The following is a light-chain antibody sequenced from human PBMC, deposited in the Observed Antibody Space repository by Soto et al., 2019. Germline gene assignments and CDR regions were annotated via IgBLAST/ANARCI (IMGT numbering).Light chain of an antibody. CDR3: QQYVSSPIT. CDR1: QSVSSSY. CDR2: GAS. Sequence: EIVLTQSPGTLSLSPGERATLSCRASQSVSSSYLAWYQQKPGQAPRLLIYGASSRATGIPDRFSGSGSGTHFTLTISRLEPEDSAVYYCQQYVSSPITFGQGTRQEMK. V-gene: IGKV3-20*01. J-gene: IGKJ5*01.